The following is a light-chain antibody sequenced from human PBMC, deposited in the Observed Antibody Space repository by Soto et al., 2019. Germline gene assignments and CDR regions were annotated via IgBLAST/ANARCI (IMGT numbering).Light chain of an antibody. CDR1: QSLLSSGGETY. CDR2: EVS. Sequence: DIVMSQTPLSLSVTPGQPASISCRSSQSLLSSGGETYLFWYLQRPGQSPQLLIYEVSNRISAVPERLSGSGSGTDFTLKISRVEAEDAGVYYCMQSKQLTLPFGQGTRLEIX. V-gene: IGKV2D-29*02. CDR3: MQSKQLTLP. J-gene: IGKJ5*01.